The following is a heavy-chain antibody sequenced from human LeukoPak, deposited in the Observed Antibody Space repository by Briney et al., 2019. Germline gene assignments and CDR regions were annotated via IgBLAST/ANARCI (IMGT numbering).Heavy chain of an antibody. CDR3: ARSFKEYQLLSGYYYYMDV. V-gene: IGHV1-8*01. D-gene: IGHD2-2*01. CDR2: MNPNSGNT. Sequence: ASVKVSCKASGYTFTSYDINWVRQATGQGLEWMGWMNPNSGNTGYAQKFQGRVTMTRNTSISTAYMELSSLRSEDTAVYYCARSFKEYQLLSGYYYYMDVWGKGTTVTISS. J-gene: IGHJ6*03. CDR1: GYTFTSYD.